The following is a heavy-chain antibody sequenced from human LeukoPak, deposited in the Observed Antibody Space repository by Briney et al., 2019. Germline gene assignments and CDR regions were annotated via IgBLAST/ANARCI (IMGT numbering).Heavy chain of an antibody. CDR3: ARSLADYYFHMDV. Sequence: GASVKVSCKASGYSFTGFYMHWVRQAPGQGLEWMGWINPNSGGTHYAQKFQGRIAVTRDTSISTAYMELSSLGFDDTAVYYCARSLADYYFHMDVWGKGTTVTVSS. V-gene: IGHV1-2*02. CDR1: GYSFTGFY. J-gene: IGHJ6*03. CDR2: INPNSGGT.